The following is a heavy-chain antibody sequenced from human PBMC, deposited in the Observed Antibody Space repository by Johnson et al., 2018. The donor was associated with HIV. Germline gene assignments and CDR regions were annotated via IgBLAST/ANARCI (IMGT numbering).Heavy chain of an antibody. D-gene: IGHD5-18*01. V-gene: IGHV3-15*01. CDR2: IKSKTDGGTT. Sequence: EVQLVESGGGLVKPGGSLRLSCAASGFTFSNAWMSWVRQAPGKGLEWVGRIKSKTDGGTTDYAAPVKGRFTISRDDSKNTLYLQMNSLKTEDTAVYYCQNGGAYRYGWGDDALDIWGKGQWSPSLQ. J-gene: IGHJ3*02. CDR1: GFTFSNAW. CDR3: QNGGAYRYGWGDDALDI.